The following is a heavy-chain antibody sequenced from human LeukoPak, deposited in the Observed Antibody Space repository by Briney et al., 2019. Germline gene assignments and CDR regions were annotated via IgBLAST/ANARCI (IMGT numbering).Heavy chain of an antibody. Sequence: GGSLRLSCVVSGFPFISYEMNWVRQAPGKGLEWVSYISSGGTTIYYADSVKGRFSISRDNAKNSLYLQMNSLRAQDTAVYYCARLGWGNYFDYWGQGTLVTVSS. CDR1: GFPFISYE. CDR3: ARLGWGNYFDY. J-gene: IGHJ4*02. CDR2: ISSGGTTI. D-gene: IGHD2-15*01. V-gene: IGHV3-48*03.